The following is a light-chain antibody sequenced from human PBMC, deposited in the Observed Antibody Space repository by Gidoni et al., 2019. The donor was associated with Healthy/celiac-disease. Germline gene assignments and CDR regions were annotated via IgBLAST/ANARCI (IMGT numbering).Light chain of an antibody. J-gene: IGKJ2*02. CDR3: QQSYSTPQCT. Sequence: DIQMTQSPSSLSASVGDRVTITCRASQSISSYLNWYQQKPGKAPKLLTYAASSLQSGVPSRFSGSGSGTDFTLTISSLQPEDFATYYCQQSYSTPQCTFXQXTKLXIK. V-gene: IGKV1-39*01. CDR2: AAS. CDR1: QSISSY.